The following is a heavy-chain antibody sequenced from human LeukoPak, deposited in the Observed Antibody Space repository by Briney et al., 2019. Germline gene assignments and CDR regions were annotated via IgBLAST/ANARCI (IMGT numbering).Heavy chain of an antibody. CDR2: ISNDGGNK. Sequence: GGSLRLSCAASGFTFSTYPMHWVRQSPGKGLEWVAVISNDGGNKYSADSVKGRFTISRDNSKNTLYLQMNSLRADDTAVYYCARAYSYGSRLNAFDIWGQGTMVTVSS. CDR3: ARAYSYGSRLNAFDI. J-gene: IGHJ3*02. V-gene: IGHV3-30-3*01. CDR1: GFTFSTYP. D-gene: IGHD5-18*01.